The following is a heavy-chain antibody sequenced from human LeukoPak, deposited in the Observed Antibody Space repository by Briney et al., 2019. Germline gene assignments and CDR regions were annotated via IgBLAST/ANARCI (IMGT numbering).Heavy chain of an antibody. CDR2: FDPEDGET. Sequence: ASVKVSCKVSGYTLTELSMHWVRQAPGKGLEWMGGFDPEDGETIYAQKFQGRVTMTEVTSTDTAYMELSSLRSEDTAVYYCATRGIRSGWYEAFDIWGQGTMVTVSS. J-gene: IGHJ3*02. CDR1: GYTLTELS. D-gene: IGHD6-19*01. CDR3: ATRGIRSGWYEAFDI. V-gene: IGHV1-24*01.